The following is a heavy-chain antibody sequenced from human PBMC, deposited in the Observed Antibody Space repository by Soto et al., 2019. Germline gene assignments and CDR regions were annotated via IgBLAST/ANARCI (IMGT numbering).Heavy chain of an antibody. CDR3: ARDLGYCSSTSCDTPGV. CDR1: GYTFTGYY. CDR2: INPNSGGT. V-gene: IGHV1-2*04. J-gene: IGHJ4*02. D-gene: IGHD2-2*02. Sequence: QVQLVQSGAEVKKPGASVKVSCKASGYTFTGYYMHWVRQAPGQWLEWMGWINPNSGGTNYAQKFQGWVTMTRDTSISTAYMELSRLRSDDTAVYYCARDLGYCSSTSCDTPGVWGQGTLVTVSS.